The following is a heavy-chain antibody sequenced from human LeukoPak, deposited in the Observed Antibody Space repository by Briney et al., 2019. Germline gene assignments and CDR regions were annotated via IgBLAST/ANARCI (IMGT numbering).Heavy chain of an antibody. Sequence: PGRSLRLSCTASGFTFGDYAMSWFRQAPGKGLEWVGFIRSKAYGGTTEYAASVKGRFTISRDDSKSIAYQQMNSLKTEETAVYYCTSTAYGDNIDYWGQGTLVTVAS. V-gene: IGHV3-49*03. D-gene: IGHD4-17*01. CDR1: GFTFGDYA. J-gene: IGHJ4*02. CDR2: IRSKAYGGTT. CDR3: TSTAYGDNIDY.